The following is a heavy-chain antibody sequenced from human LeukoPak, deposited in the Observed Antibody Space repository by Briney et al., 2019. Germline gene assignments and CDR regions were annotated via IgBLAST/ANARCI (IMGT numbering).Heavy chain of an antibody. Sequence: ASVNVSCKASGYTFTSYDINWVRQATGQGLEWIGWMNPNSGNTGYAQKFQGRVTMTRNTSISTAYMELSSLRSEDTAVYYCARGPDKYYYYYYGMDVWGQGTTVTVSS. V-gene: IGHV1-8*01. CDR3: ARGPDKYYYYYYGMDV. CDR2: MNPNSGNT. CDR1: GYTFTSYD. J-gene: IGHJ6*02.